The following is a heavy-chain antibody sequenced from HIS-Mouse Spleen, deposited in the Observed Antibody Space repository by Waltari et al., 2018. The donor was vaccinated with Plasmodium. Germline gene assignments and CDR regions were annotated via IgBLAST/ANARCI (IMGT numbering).Heavy chain of an antibody. V-gene: IGHV4-34*01. J-gene: IGHJ4*02. D-gene: IGHD2-15*01. CDR3: ARLVVEASKDSY. Sequence: QVQLQQWGAGLLKPSETLSLTCAVYGGSFSGYYWSWIRQPPGKGLEWIGEINHSGSTNYNPSPKSRVTISVDTAKNQFSLKLSSVTAADTAVYYCARLVVEASKDSYWGQGTLVTVSS. CDR1: GGSFSGYY. CDR2: INHSGST.